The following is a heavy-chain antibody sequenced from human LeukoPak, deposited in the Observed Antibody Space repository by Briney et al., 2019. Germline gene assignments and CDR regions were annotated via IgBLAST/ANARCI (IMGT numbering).Heavy chain of an antibody. D-gene: IGHD3-22*01. CDR2: ISSSSNYI. V-gene: IGHV3-21*01. J-gene: IGHJ4*02. CDR3: ARGTPDYYDSSGCDFDY. CDR1: GFTFSTYS. Sequence: GGSLRLSCAVSGFTFSTYSMNWVRQAPGKGLEWVSSISSSSNYIYYADSVKGRFTISRDSAKNSLYLQMNSLRAADTAVYYCARGTPDYYDSSGCDFDYWGQGTLVTVSS.